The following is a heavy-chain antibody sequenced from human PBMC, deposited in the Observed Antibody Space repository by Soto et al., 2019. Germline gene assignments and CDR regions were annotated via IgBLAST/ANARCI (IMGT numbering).Heavy chain of an antibody. CDR2: IKDGGRT. J-gene: IGHJ4*02. V-gene: IGHV4-34*01. CDR1: GGSLSGYY. Sequence: QVQLQQWGAGLLKPSETLSLNCAVNGGSLSGYYWSWIRQPPGKGLEWIGEIKDGGRTNYSPSLKRRATISSATSNNQFSLRRYSVTAADTGVYYCARGQEGVVATHWDQGTLVTVSS. CDR3: ARGQEGVVATH. D-gene: IGHD5-12*01.